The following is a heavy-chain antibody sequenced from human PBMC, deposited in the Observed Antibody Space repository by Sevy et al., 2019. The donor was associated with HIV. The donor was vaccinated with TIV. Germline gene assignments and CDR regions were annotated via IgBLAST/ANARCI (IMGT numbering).Heavy chain of an antibody. CDR1: GFAFNSYS. V-gene: IGHV3-30*04. Sequence: GGSLRLSCAASGFAFNSYSLYWVRQPPGKGLEWVAAISYDGSYKYYADSVKGRFTISRDNSKNTLYLQMNSLRTEDTAVYYCARDAAEGPYSSSWYSNWLDPWGQGTLVIVSS. CDR3: ARDAAEGPYSSSWYSNWLDP. J-gene: IGHJ5*02. D-gene: IGHD6-13*01. CDR2: ISYDGSYK.